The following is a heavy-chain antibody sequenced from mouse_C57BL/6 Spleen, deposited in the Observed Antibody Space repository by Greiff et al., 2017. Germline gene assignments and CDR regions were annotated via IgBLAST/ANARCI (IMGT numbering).Heavy chain of an antibody. J-gene: IGHJ2*01. D-gene: IGHD1-1*01. CDR3: ATYYYGSSNY. Sequence: EVKLVESGGGLVQPGGSLSLSCAASGFTFTDYYMSWVRQPPGKALEWLGFIRNKANGYTTEYSASVKGRFTISRDNSQSILYLQMNALRAEDSATYYCATYYYGSSNYWGQGTTLTVSS. V-gene: IGHV7-3*01. CDR1: GFTFTDYY. CDR2: IRNKANGYTT.